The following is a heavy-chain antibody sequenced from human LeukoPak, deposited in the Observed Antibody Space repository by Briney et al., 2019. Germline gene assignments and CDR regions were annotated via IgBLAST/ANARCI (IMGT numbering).Heavy chain of an antibody. CDR1: GGSISSSSYY. D-gene: IGHD2-2*01. V-gene: IGHV4-39*07. CDR3: ARDDSFTSPAFFGI. CDR2: IYYSGST. J-gene: IGHJ3*02. Sequence: SETLSLTCTVSGGSISSSSYYWGWIRQPPGKGLEWIGSIYYSGSTYYNPSLKSRVTISVDTSKNQFSLKLSSVTAADTAVYYCARDDSFTSPAFFGIWGQGTMVTVSS.